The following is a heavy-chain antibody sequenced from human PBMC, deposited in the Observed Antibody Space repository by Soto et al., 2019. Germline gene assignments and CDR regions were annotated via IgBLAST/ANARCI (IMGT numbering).Heavy chain of an antibody. V-gene: IGHV3-23*01. J-gene: IGHJ4*02. Sequence: GGSLRLSCAASGFNFNNYAMAWVRQAPGKGLEWVSSIITTGDSRYYADSMKGRFTISRDNSKNTLYLQMNSLSADDTAVYYCAKGRTIGLVTTSLDSGCQGAMVTVSS. CDR2: IITTGDSR. CDR3: AKGRTIGLVTTSLDS. CDR1: GFNFNNYA. D-gene: IGHD2-21*02.